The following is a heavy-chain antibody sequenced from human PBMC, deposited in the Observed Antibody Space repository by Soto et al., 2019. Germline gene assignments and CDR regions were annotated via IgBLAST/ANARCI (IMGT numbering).Heavy chain of an antibody. Sequence: QVQLVQSGAEVKRHGSSMKVSCKASGGTFSNYVISWVRQAPGQGLEWVGGIIPIFGTTSYAQKFQGRVTITADESTTTAYMELSSLRSGDTAVYFCARLRTFYSPFEDWGQGTLVTVSS. J-gene: IGHJ4*02. CDR3: ARLRTFYSPFED. CDR2: IIPIFGTT. CDR1: GGTFSNYV. V-gene: IGHV1-69*01. D-gene: IGHD3-3*02.